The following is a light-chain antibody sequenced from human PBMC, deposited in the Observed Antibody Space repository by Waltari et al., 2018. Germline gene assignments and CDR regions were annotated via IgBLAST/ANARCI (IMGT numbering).Light chain of an antibody. CDR3: QQYYSSPLT. Sequence: DIVMTQSPDSLAVSLGERATINCKSSQSILYSADNGNYLAWYQKKPGQPPRLLSYWEATRASGVPDRFSGAGSGTDFNFTISSLQAEDVAVYYCQQYYSSPLTFGPGTKVDIK. CDR2: WEA. CDR1: QSILYSADNGNY. V-gene: IGKV4-1*01. J-gene: IGKJ3*01.